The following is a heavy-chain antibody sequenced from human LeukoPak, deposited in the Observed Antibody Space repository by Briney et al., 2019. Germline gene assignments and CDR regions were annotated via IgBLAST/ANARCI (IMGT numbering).Heavy chain of an antibody. V-gene: IGHV4-39*01. Sequence: ETLSLTCSVSGGSISSTIYYWGWIRQPPGKGLEWIANIFYSGNTLYNPSLESRVTISVDTSKNQFSLKVTSMTAADTAVYYCTRLTNFDIFDIWGQGTMVTVSS. CDR1: GGSISSTIYY. J-gene: IGHJ3*02. D-gene: IGHD3-22*01. CDR3: TRLTNFDIFDI. CDR2: IFYSGNT.